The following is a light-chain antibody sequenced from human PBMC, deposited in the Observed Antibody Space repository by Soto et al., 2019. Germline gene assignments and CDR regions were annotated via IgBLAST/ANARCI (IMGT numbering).Light chain of an antibody. CDR3: QQYGSSRT. V-gene: IGKV3-20*01. CDR1: QSVDNIY. Sequence: EIVLTQSPGTLSLSPGERATLSCRASQSVDNIYLAWYRHKPGQAPRLLIYGASSRVTGVPDRFSGSGSGTDFTLTISRLEPEDFAVYYCQQYGSSRTFGQGTKVEIK. CDR2: GAS. J-gene: IGKJ2*01.